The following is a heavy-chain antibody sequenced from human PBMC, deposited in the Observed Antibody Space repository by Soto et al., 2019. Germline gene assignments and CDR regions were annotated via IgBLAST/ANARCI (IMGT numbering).Heavy chain of an antibody. D-gene: IGHD3-3*01. CDR3: YIATSIWSGYSAGH. V-gene: IGHV3-48*03. Sequence: PGVSLRLSCAASGFTFSSYEMNWVRQAPGKGLEWVSYISSSGSTIYYADSVKGRFTISRDNAKNSLYLQMNSLRAEDTAVYYCYIATSIWSGYSAGHWGQGTLVTVSS. J-gene: IGHJ4*02. CDR1: GFTFSSYE. CDR2: ISSSGSTI.